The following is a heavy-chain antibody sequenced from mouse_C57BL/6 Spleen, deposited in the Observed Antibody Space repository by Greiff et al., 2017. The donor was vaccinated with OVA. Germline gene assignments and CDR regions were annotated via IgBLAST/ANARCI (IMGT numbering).Heavy chain of an antibody. Sequence: QVQLQQPGAELVKPGASVKLSCKASGYTFTSYWMQWVKQRPGQGLEWIGEIDPSDSYTNYNQKFKGKATLTVDTSSSTAYMQRSSLTSEDSAFYYCARGDYDYWGQGTTLTVSS. D-gene: IGHD2-4*01. CDR1: GYTFTSYW. V-gene: IGHV1-50*01. CDR2: IDPSDSYT. J-gene: IGHJ2*01. CDR3: ARGDYDY.